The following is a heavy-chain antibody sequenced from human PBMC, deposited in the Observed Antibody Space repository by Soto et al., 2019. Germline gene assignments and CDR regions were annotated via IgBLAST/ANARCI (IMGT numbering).Heavy chain of an antibody. CDR3: ARESSQHLDGDYIPYYYYGMDV. D-gene: IGHD4-17*01. CDR1: GGTFSSYA. Sequence: ASVKVSCKASGGTFSSYAISWVRQAPGQGLEWMGGIIPIFGTANYAQKFQGRVTITADESTSKAYMELSSLRSEDTAVYYCARESSQHLDGDYIPYYYYGMDVWGQGTTVTVSS. V-gene: IGHV1-69*13. CDR2: IIPIFGTA. J-gene: IGHJ6*02.